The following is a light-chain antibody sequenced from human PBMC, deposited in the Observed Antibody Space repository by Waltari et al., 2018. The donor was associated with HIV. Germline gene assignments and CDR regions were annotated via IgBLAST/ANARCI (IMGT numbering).Light chain of an antibody. Sequence: QAVLTQPPSASGTPGQRVTISCSGSSSNIGYNYVYWYQQIPGTAPKLLIYRNTQRPSGVPARFSGAKSGTSASLTISGLRSDDEADYYCYSAANYIWVFGGGTRLTVL. CDR2: RNT. CDR3: YSAANYIWV. J-gene: IGLJ3*02. V-gene: IGLV1-47*01. CDR1: SSNIGYNY.